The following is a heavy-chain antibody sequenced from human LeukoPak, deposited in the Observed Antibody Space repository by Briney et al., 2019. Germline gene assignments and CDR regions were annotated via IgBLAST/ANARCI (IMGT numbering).Heavy chain of an antibody. CDR3: AREWTGYYVFDY. CDR2: ISAYNGNT. V-gene: IGHV1-18*04. J-gene: IGHJ4*02. D-gene: IGHD3/OR15-3a*01. CDR1: GYTFTSYG. Sequence: ASVKVSCKASGYTFTSYGISWVQQAPGQGLEWMGWISAYNGNTNYAQKFQGRVTMTTDTSTSTAYMELRSLRSDDTAVYYCAREWTGYYVFDYWGQGTLVTVSP.